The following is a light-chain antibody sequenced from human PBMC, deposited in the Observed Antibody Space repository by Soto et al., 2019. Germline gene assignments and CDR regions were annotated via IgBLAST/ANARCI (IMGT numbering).Light chain of an antibody. V-gene: IGLV3-21*04. CDR3: QVWDSSSDPSYV. J-gene: IGLJ1*01. CDR2: YDS. Sequence: ELTQPPSVSVAPGKTARVTCGGNNIGSKSVHWYQQKPGQAPVLVIYYDSDRPSGIPERFSGSNSGNTATLTISRVEAGDEADYYCQVWDSSSDPSYVFGTGTKLTVL. CDR1: NIGSKS.